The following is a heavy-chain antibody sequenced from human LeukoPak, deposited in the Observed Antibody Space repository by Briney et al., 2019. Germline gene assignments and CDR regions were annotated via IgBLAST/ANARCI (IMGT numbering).Heavy chain of an antibody. J-gene: IGHJ4*02. CDR3: ARVSSGYFFDY. CDR2: ISGSGGAT. D-gene: IGHD3-22*01. V-gene: IGHV3-23*01. CDR1: GITFSSYG. Sequence: GGSLRLSCAASGITFSSYGMSWVRQAPGKGLEWVSAISGSGGATYYADSVKGRFTISRGNSKNTLYLQVNRLRVEDTAVYYCARVSSGYFFDYWGQGTLVTVSS.